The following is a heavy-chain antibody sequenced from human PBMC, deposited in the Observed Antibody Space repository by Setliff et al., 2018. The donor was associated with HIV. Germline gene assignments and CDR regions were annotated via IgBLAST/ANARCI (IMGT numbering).Heavy chain of an antibody. CDR3: ATEGAGGSYQRASALDV. V-gene: IGHV1-69*05. CDR2: MMTIFSTT. J-gene: IGHJ3*01. Sequence: ASVKVSCKSSAGSFSIFAINWVRQAPGQGLEWMGGMMTIFSTTNYARKFQGRVTITTDESTGTAYMELSNLRSEDTAVYYCATEGAGGSYQRASALDVWSQGTMVTVSS. CDR1: AGSFSIFA. D-gene: IGHD1-26*01.